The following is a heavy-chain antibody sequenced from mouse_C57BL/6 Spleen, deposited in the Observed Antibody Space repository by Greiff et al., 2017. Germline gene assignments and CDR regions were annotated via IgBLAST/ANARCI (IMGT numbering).Heavy chain of an antibody. J-gene: IGHJ2*01. Sequence: VQLVESGPELVKPGASVKISCKASGYTFTDYYINWVKQRPGQGLEWIGWIFPGSGSTYYNEKFKGKATLTVDKSSSTAYMQLSSLTSEDSAVYFCARRSDYFDYWGQGTTLTVSS. CDR2: IFPGSGST. CDR3: ARRSDYFDY. CDR1: GYTFTDYY. D-gene: IGHD1-1*01. V-gene: IGHV1-75*01.